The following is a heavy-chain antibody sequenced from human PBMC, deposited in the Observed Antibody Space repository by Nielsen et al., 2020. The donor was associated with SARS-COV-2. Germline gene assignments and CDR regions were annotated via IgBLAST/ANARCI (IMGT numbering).Heavy chain of an antibody. J-gene: IGHJ4*02. Sequence: ASVKVSCKASGYTFTSYGISWVRQAPGQRLEWMGWISAYNGNTNYAQKLQGRVTMTTDTSTSTAYMELRSLRSDDTAVYYCARGAEVAGWGVLDYWGQGTLVTVSS. CDR2: ISAYNGNT. CDR1: GYTFTSYG. CDR3: ARGAEVAGWGVLDY. D-gene: IGHD5-12*01. V-gene: IGHV1-18*01.